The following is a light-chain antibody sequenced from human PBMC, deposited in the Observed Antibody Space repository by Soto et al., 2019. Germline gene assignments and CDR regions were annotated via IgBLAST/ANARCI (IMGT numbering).Light chain of an antibody. CDR1: QSISSY. CDR2: AAS. CDR3: QQIYSTPT. J-gene: IGKJ1*01. V-gene: IGKV1-39*01. Sequence: DVWMTQSPSSPSAYVGDRVTITCRASQSISSYLNWYQPKPGKAPKRLIYAASSLQSGVPSRFSGSGSGTDFTLTISSLKPEDFATYYCQQIYSTPTFGQGTKV.